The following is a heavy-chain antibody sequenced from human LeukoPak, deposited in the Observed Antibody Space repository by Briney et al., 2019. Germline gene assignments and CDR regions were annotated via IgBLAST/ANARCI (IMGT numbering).Heavy chain of an antibody. V-gene: IGHV3-23*01. D-gene: IGHD6-19*01. CDR2: ISGSGGST. CDR3: AKVPIAVAASRIYLDY. Sequence: GGSLRLSCAASGFTFSSYAMSWVRQAPGKGLEWVSTISGSGGSTYYADSVKGRFTISRDNSKNTLFLQMNSLRAEDTAIYYCAKVPIAVAASRIYLDYWGQGTLVTVSS. J-gene: IGHJ4*02. CDR1: GFTFSSYA.